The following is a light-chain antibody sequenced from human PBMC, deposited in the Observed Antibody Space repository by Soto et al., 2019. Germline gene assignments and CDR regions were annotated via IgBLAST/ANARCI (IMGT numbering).Light chain of an antibody. CDR1: QSVSSNY. CDR2: GSS. V-gene: IGKV3-20*01. Sequence: EILLTQSPGTLSLSPGEGATLSCRASQSVSSNYLAWYQQKPGQAPRLLIYGSSSRATGIPARFSGSGSGTDFTLTISRLEPEDFAVYYCQQYGRSPPLTFGQGTRLEIK. CDR3: QQYGRSPPLT. J-gene: IGKJ5*01.